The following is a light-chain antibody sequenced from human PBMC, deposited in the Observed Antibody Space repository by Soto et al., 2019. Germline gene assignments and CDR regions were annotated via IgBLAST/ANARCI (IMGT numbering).Light chain of an antibody. V-gene: IGKV1-5*01. CDR2: DAS. CDR1: QTISSW. J-gene: IGKJ1*01. Sequence: DIHMTQSPSTLSASVGYRVTITCRASQTISSWLAWYQQKPGKAPKLLIYDASNLESGIPSRFSGSGSGTEFTLTISSLQPDDFATYYCQQYDTYSWTFGQGTKGDIK. CDR3: QQYDTYSWT.